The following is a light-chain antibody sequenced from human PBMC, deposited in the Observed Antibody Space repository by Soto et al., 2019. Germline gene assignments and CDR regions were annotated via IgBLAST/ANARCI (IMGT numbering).Light chain of an antibody. CDR3: SSYTSSSTYVV. CDR1: SSDVGGYNY. V-gene: IGLV2-14*01. Sequence: QSALTQPASVSGSPGQSITISCTGTSSDVGGYNYVSWYQQHPGKAPKLMIYDVSHRPSGVSNRFSGSKSGNTASLTISGLQDEDEADYYCSSYTSSSTYVVFGGGTKVTVL. CDR2: DVS. J-gene: IGLJ2*01.